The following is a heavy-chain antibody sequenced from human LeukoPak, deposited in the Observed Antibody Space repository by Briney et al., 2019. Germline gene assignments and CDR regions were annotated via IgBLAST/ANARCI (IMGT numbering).Heavy chain of an antibody. Sequence: GGSLRLSCAASGFTFSSYSMNWVRQAPGKGLEWVSSISSSSSYIYYADSVKGRFTISRDNAKNTLYLQMNSLRAEDTAVYYCAKLESHWAAAGLDYWGQGTLVTVSS. D-gene: IGHD6-13*01. J-gene: IGHJ4*02. CDR2: ISSSSSYI. CDR3: AKLESHWAAAGLDY. CDR1: GFTFSSYS. V-gene: IGHV3-21*01.